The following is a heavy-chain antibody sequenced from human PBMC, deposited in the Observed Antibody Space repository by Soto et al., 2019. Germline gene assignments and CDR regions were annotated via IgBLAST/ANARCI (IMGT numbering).Heavy chain of an antibody. J-gene: IGHJ5*02. V-gene: IGHV1-69*02. D-gene: IGHD3-10*01. CDR1: GGSFSSYS. Sequence: ASVKVSCKASGGSFSSYSISWVRQAPGQGLEWMGRTIPLLNIANYAQKFQGRVTISADKSTNTAYMELSSLRSDDTAVYYCARGVGSGSYYNQYNWFDPWGQGTLVTVSS. CDR2: TIPLLNIA. CDR3: ARGVGSGSYYNQYNWFDP.